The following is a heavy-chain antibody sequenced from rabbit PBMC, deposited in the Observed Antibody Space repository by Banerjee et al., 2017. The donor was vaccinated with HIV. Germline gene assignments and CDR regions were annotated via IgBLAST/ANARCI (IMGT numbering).Heavy chain of an antibody. V-gene: IGHV1S45*01. CDR1: GFSFSDKYV. CDR3: ARGGGGDGVGYNL. J-gene: IGHJ4*01. CDR2: INTISGDT. D-gene: IGHD2-1*01. Sequence: QEQLEESGGDLVKPGRSLTLTCTASGFSFSDKYVMCWVRQAPGKGLEWIACINTISGDTVYATWAKGRFTISKTSSTVELKMTSLTAADTATYFCARGGGGDGVGYNLWGQGTLVTVS.